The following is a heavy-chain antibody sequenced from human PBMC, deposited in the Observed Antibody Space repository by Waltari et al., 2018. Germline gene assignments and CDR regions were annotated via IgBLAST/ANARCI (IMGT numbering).Heavy chain of an antibody. CDR3: AKHHRGLDY. Sequence: QVQLVESGGGVVQPGGSLRLSCAASGFTFSSYGMHWVRQAPGKGLEWVAFIRYEGSNKNYAAAGKGRFTISRDNSKNTLYLQMNSLRAEDTAVYYCAKHHRGLDYWGQGTLVTVSS. D-gene: IGHD3-10*01. CDR2: IRYEGSNK. V-gene: IGHV3-30*02. CDR1: GFTFSSYG. J-gene: IGHJ4*02.